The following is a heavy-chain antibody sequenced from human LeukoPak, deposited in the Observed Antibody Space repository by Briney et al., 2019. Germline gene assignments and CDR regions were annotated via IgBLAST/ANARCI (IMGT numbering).Heavy chain of an antibody. D-gene: IGHD6-13*01. CDR3: ARGRYSSSWDY. Sequence: RASETLSLTCAVYGGSFSGYYWSWIRQPPGKGLEWIGEINHSGSTNYNPSLKSRVTISVDTSKNQFSLKLSSVAAADTAVYYCARGRYSSSWDYWGQGTLVTVSS. J-gene: IGHJ4*02. CDR2: INHSGST. CDR1: GGSFSGYY. V-gene: IGHV4-34*01.